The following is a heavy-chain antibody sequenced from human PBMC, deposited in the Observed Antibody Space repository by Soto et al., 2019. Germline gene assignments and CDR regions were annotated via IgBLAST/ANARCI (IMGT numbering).Heavy chain of an antibody. CDR3: ASRLLIHRIAAAGTGYYYYGMDV. CDR1: GGTFSSYA. D-gene: IGHD6-13*01. J-gene: IGHJ6*02. V-gene: IGHV1-69*06. CDR2: IIPIFGTA. Sequence: GASVKVSCKASGGTFSSYAISWVRQAPGQGLEWMGGIIPIFGTANYAQKFQGRVTITADKSTSTAYMELSSLRSEDTAVYYCASRLLIHRIAAAGTGYYYYGMDVWGQGTTVTVSS.